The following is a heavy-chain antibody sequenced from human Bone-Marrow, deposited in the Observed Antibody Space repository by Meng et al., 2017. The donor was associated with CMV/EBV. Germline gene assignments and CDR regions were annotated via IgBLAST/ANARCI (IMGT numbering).Heavy chain of an antibody. CDR2: IRYDGSNK. CDR1: GFTFSSYG. D-gene: IGHD3-3*02. J-gene: IGHJ6*02. CDR3: AKGHLRSGSSFYYYYGMDV. V-gene: IGHV3-30*02. Sequence: GESLKISCAASGFTFSSYGMHWVRQAPGKGLGWVAFIRYDGSNKYYADSVKGRFTISRDNSKNTLYLQMNSLRAEDTAVYYCAKGHLRSGSSFYYYYGMDVWGQGTTVTVSS.